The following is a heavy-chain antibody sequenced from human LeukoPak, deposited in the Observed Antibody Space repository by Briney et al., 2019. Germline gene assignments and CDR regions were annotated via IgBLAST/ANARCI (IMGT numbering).Heavy chain of an antibody. D-gene: IGHD6-13*01. CDR1: GFTFSSSP. J-gene: IGHJ4*02. V-gene: IGHV3-64*02. CDR2: ISPNGGST. CDR3: ARDREQSIAAAGTFDY. Sequence: GGSLRLSCSASGFTFSSSPMHWVRQAPGKGLEYVSAISPNGGSTYYADSVKGRLTISRDNSKNTLYLQMGSLRAEDMAVYYCARDREQSIAAAGTFDYWGQGTLVTVSS.